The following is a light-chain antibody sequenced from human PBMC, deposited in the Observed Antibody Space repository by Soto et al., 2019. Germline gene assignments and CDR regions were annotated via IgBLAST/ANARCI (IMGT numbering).Light chain of an antibody. CDR1: QSVSSSY. J-gene: IGKJ4*01. V-gene: IGKV3-20*01. CDR3: QQYDNSFS. Sequence: EIVLTQSPGTLSLSPGVRATLSCRASQSVSSSYLAWYQQKPGQAPRLLISGASNRATGIPERFSGSGSGTDFTLTITRLEPEDFAVYYCQQYDNSFSFGGGTRWISN. CDR2: GAS.